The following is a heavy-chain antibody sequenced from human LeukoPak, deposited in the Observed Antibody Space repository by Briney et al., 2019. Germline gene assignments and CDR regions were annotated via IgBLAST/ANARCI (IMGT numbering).Heavy chain of an antibody. V-gene: IGHV4-4*07. CDR2: IYTTGNT. CDR1: GGSISSFY. CDR3: TRRAGTDSNGAFDI. Sequence: KPSETLSLTCNVSGGSISSFYWNWIRQSAGKGLEWIGRIYTTGNTNYNPSLKSRVTMSVDTSKNQFSLKLSSVTAADTAVYYCTRRAGTDSNGAFDIWGQGTVVTVSS. J-gene: IGHJ3*02. D-gene: IGHD6-19*01.